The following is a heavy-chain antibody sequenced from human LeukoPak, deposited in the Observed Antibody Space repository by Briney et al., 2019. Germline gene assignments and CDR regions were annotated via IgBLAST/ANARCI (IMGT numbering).Heavy chain of an antibody. CDR1: GFLFSDYG. V-gene: IGHV3-30*03. CDR3: AREYYDSSGSFFG. CDR2: VSHDGSSR. D-gene: IGHD3-22*01. Sequence: GGSLRLSCATSGFLFSDYGMHWVRQAPGKGLEWVAVVSHDGSSRYYAASVKGRFTISRDNAKNSLYLQMNSLRAEDTAVYYCAREYYDSSGSFFGWGQGTLVTVSS. J-gene: IGHJ4*02.